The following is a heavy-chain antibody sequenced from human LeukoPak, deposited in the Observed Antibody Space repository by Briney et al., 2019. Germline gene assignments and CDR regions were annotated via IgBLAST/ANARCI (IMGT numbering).Heavy chain of an antibody. J-gene: IGHJ3*02. D-gene: IGHD1-26*01. CDR2: FDPEDGET. Sequence: ASVKVSCKVSGYTLTELSMHWVRQAPGKGLEWMGGFDPEDGETIYAQKFQGRVTMTEDTPTDTAYMELSSLRSEDTAVYYCATQIPLLGARALDAFDIWGQGTMVTVSS. CDR3: ATQIPLLGARALDAFDI. V-gene: IGHV1-24*01. CDR1: GYTLTELS.